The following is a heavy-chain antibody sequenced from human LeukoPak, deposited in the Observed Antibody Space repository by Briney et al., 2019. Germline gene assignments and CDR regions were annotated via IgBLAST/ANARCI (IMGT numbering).Heavy chain of an antibody. Sequence: GGSLRLSCAASGFSSSSYSMNWVRQAPGKGLEWVSYISSGSTTIHYADSVKGRFTISRDNAKKSLYLQMNSLRAEDTAVYFCAPDTALIYWGQGTLVTVSS. D-gene: IGHD5-18*01. CDR1: GFSSSSYS. CDR3: APDTALIY. V-gene: IGHV3-48*01. J-gene: IGHJ4*02. CDR2: ISSGSTTI.